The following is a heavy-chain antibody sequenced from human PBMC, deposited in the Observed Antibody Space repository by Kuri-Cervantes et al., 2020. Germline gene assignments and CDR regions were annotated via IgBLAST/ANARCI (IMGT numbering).Heavy chain of an antibody. V-gene: IGHV3-30-3*01. D-gene: IGHD2-2*02. CDR3: ERVSSPADIVVVPSAIYYYYYYGMDV. CDR1: GITFSSYA. Sequence: GESLKISCAASGITFSSYAMHWVRQTPGKGLEWVAVISYDGSNKYYADSVKGRFTISSDNSKNTLYLQMNSLRAEDTAVYYCERVSSPADIVVVPSAIYYYYYYGMDVWGQGTTVTVSS. J-gene: IGHJ6*02. CDR2: ISYDGSNK.